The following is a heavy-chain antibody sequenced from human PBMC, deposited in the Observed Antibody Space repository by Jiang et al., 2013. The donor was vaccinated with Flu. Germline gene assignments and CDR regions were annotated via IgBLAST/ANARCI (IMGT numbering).Heavy chain of an antibody. CDR3: ARATGYKWELLYYFDY. V-gene: IGHV3-33*01. J-gene: IGHJ4*02. CDR1: GFTFSSYG. CDR2: IWYDGSNK. D-gene: IGHD1-26*01. Sequence: LESGGGVVQPGRSLRLSCAASGFTFSSYGMHWVRQAPGKGLEWVAVIWYDGSNKYYADSVKGRFTISRDNSKNTLYLQMNSLRAEDTAVYYCARATGYKWELLYYFDYWGQGTLVTVSS.